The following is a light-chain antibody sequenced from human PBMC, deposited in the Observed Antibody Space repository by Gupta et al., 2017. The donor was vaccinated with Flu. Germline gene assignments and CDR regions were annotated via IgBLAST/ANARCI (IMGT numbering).Light chain of an antibody. Sequence: PGEKATLPCRASQNVRSDLARYQQKPCQAPRPLIHDAYTRASGVPARFSGSGSGTEFTLTLSSLQAEDSALYFCQQYADWPSFGGGTTVGI. CDR2: DAY. CDR3: QQYADWPS. J-gene: IGKJ4*01. CDR1: QNVRSD. V-gene: IGKV3-15*01.